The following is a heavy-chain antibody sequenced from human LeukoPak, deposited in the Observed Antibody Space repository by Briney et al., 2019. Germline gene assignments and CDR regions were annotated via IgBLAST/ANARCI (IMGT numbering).Heavy chain of an antibody. J-gene: IGHJ4*02. CDR3: ARVREPTYYYDSSGYYNFDY. D-gene: IGHD3-22*01. V-gene: IGHV1-46*01. Sequence: ASVKVSCKASGYTFTSYYMHWVRQAPGQGLEWMGIINPSGGSTSYAQKFQGRVTMTRDTSTSTVYMELSSLRSEDTAVYYCARVREPTYYYDSSGYYNFDYWGQGTLVTVSS. CDR1: GYTFTSYY. CDR2: INPSGGST.